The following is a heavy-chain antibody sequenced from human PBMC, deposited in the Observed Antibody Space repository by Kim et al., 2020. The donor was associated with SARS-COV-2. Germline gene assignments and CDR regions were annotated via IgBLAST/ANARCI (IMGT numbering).Heavy chain of an antibody. J-gene: IGHJ6*03. Sequence: EWVSYISSSSSTIYYADSVKGRFTISRDNAKNSLYLQMNSLRDEDTAVYYCARDLRYDFWSGYSKSMDVWGKGTTVTVSS. D-gene: IGHD3-3*01. CDR2: ISSSSSTI. CDR3: ARDLRYDFWSGYSKSMDV. V-gene: IGHV3-48*02.